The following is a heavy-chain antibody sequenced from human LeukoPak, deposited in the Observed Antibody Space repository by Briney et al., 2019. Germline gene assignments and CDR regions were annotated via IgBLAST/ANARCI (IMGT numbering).Heavy chain of an antibody. J-gene: IGHJ4*02. D-gene: IGHD3-10*01. CDR1: GGPISSSNW. V-gene: IGHV4-4*02. CDR2: IYHSGST. CDR3: ARDDYYGSGSYYNHRGPI. Sequence: PSGTLSPTCAVSGGPISSSNWWSWVRQPPGKGLEWIGEIYHSGSTNYNPSLKSRVTISVDKSKNQFSLKLSSVTAADTAVYYCARDDYYGSGSYYNHRGPIWGQGTLVTVSS.